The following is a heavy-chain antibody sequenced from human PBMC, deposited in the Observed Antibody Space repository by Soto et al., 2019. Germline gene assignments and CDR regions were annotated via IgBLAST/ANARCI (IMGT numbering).Heavy chain of an antibody. D-gene: IGHD4-17*01. CDR1: GYTFSSYG. V-gene: IGHV1-3*01. Sequence: GASVKVSCKASGYTFSSYGVHWVRQAPGQRLEWMGWINAVNGDTKYSQKFQDRVIITRDTSANTVYMELSSLRSEDTAVFYCARWTGGDYIASHYHYYYGIDVWGQGTTVTVSS. J-gene: IGHJ6*02. CDR3: ARWTGGDYIASHYHYYYGIDV. CDR2: INAVNGDT.